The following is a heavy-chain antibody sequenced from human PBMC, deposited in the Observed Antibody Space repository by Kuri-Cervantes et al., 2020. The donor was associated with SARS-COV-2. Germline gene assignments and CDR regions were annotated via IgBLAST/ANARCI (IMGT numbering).Heavy chain of an antibody. CDR3: AGNIVVVPAAIGNDAFDI. CDR2: IYYSGST. CDR1: GGSLSSGDYY. D-gene: IGHD2-2*01. V-gene: IGHV4-61*08. Sequence: SETLSLTCTVSGGSLSSGDYYWTWVRQPPGKGLEWIGYIYYSGSTNYNPSLKSRVTISVDTSKNQFSLKLSSVTAADTAVYYCAGNIVVVPAAIGNDAFDIWGQGTMVTVSS. J-gene: IGHJ3*02.